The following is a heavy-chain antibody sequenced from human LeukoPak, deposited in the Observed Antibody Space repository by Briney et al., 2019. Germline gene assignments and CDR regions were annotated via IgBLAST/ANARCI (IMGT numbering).Heavy chain of an antibody. V-gene: IGHV3-30*18. J-gene: IGHJ6*02. Sequence: PGRSLRLFCAASGFIFSKCGMRWVRQAPGKGLERVAVISYDGSNKNYADSVKGRFTISRDNSENTLYLQMNGLRVEDTAVYYCAKGRGAYYYYAMDVWGQGTTVTVSS. CDR3: AKGRGAYYYYAMDV. CDR1: GFIFSKCG. CDR2: ISYDGSNK. D-gene: IGHD3-16*01.